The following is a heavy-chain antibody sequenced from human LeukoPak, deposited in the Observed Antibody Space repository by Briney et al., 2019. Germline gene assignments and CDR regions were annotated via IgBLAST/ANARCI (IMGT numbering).Heavy chain of an antibody. V-gene: IGHV1-18*01. CDR1: GYTFTSYG. CDR2: ISAYNGNT. Sequence: ASVKVSCKASGYTFTSYGISWVRQAPGQGLEWMGWISAYNGNTNYAQKFQGRVTMTRDTSTSTVYMELSSLRSEDTAVYYCARDPLRGVFDYWGQGTLVTVSS. D-gene: IGHD3-16*01. J-gene: IGHJ4*02. CDR3: ARDPLRGVFDY.